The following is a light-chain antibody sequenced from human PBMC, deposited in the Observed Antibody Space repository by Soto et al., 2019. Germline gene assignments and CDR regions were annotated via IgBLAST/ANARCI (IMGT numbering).Light chain of an antibody. Sequence: EIELTQSLATLSLSPGETDTLSCRASQNVDTFLAWYQQRRGQPPRLLIFNSSNRATVVPVRFSGSGSGTVFTLTISSLEPADSAVYYCQQRKNRPPITCGQGTRLEIK. CDR1: QNVDTF. J-gene: IGKJ5*01. CDR3: QQRKNRPPIT. CDR2: NSS. V-gene: IGKV3-11*01.